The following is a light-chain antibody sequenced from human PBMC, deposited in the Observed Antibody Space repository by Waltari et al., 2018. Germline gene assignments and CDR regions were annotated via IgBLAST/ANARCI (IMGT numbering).Light chain of an antibody. V-gene: IGLV2-14*03. CDR1: SRDVGAYDY. CDR3: ASYTTTTTAV. J-gene: IGLJ2*01. CDR2: DVS. Sequence: QSALTQPASVSASPGQSITISCTGTSRDVGAYDYVSWYQVYPGKAPKLIIYDVSKRPSASSNRFSGSKSGNTASLDISGLHPDDEAVYYCASYTTTTTAVFGGGTRVTV.